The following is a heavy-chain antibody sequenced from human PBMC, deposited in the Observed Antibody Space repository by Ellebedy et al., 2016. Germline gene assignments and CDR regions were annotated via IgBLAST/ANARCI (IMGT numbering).Heavy chain of an antibody. CDR3: ARDGGSYEGSDY. CDR1: GGSIRSNNHY. CDR2: IFHTGNT. V-gene: IGHV4-39*07. Sequence: SETLSLTXTVSGGSIRSNNHYWGWIRQPPGKGLESIGSIFHTGNTYYSPSLKSRVTISIDTSKNQFSLNLSSVTAADTAIYYCARDGGSYEGSDYWGQGTLVTVSS. D-gene: IGHD1-26*01. J-gene: IGHJ4*02.